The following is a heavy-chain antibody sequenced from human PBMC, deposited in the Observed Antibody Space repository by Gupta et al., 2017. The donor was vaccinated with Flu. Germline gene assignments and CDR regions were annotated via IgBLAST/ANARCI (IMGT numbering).Heavy chain of an antibody. D-gene: IGHD3-3*01. J-gene: IGHJ5*02. CDR2: IIPMFNKS. Sequence: PGQGLEWMGGIIPMFNKSTDAQKFRGRVTITADTKSTTTIYMEVTSLTLEDTAFFYCARDDFWTNYHGGWFDPWGQGTLVTVSS. CDR3: ARDDFWTNYHGGWFDP. V-gene: IGHV1-69*06.